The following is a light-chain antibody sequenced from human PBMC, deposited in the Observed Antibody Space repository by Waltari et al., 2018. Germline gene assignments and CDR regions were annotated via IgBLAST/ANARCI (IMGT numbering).Light chain of an antibody. Sequence: QSALTQPRSVSGSPGQSVTISCTGTSSDVGGYNHVSWYQQHPGKAPKLMIFDVTSRPSGVTDRFSGSKSGNTASLTISGLQAEDEADYYCCSYAGSIWVFGGGTRMTVL. V-gene: IGLV2-11*01. J-gene: IGLJ3*02. CDR1: SSDVGGYNH. CDR3: CSYAGSIWV. CDR2: DVT.